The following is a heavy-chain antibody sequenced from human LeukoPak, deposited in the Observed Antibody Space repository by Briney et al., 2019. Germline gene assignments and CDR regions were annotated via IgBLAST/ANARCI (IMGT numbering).Heavy chain of an antibody. Sequence: ASVKVSCKASGYTFTGYYMHWVRQAPGQGLAWMGWINPNSGGTNYAQKFQGRVTMTRDTSISTAYMELSRLRSDDTAVYYCARGPYSSGWEDYWGQGTLVTVSS. CDR2: INPNSGGT. V-gene: IGHV1-2*02. J-gene: IGHJ4*02. CDR1: GYTFTGYY. D-gene: IGHD6-19*01. CDR3: ARGPYSSGWEDY.